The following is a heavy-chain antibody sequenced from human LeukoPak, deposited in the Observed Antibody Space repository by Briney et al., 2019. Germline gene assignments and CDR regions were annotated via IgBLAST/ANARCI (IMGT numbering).Heavy chain of an antibody. CDR3: ARGDTGTRYFQH. J-gene: IGHJ1*01. CDR2: INPNSGGT. CDR1: GYTFTAYY. Sequence: ASVNVSCKASGYTFTAYYIHWLRQAPGQGLEWLGWINPNSGGTNYGQKFQGRVTVTTNTSISTAYMDLSRLTSDDSAVYFCARGDTGTRYFQHWGQGALVTVSS. V-gene: IGHV1-2*02. D-gene: IGHD2-8*02.